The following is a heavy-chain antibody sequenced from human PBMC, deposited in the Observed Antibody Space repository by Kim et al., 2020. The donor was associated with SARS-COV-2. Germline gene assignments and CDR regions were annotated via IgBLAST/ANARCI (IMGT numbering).Heavy chain of an antibody. CDR3: ARLYHYYGSGSYSFDY. V-gene: IGHV4-39*01. CDR1: GGSISSSSYY. J-gene: IGHJ4*02. CDR2: IYYSGST. D-gene: IGHD3-10*01. Sequence: SETLSLTCTVSGGSISSSSYYWGWIRQPPGKGLEWIGSIYYSGSTYYNPSLKSRVTISVDTSKNQFSLKLSSVTAADTAVYYCARLYHYYGSGSYSFDYWGQGTLVTVSS.